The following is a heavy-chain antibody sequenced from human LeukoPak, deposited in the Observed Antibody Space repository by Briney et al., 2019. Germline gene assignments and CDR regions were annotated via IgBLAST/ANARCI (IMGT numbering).Heavy chain of an antibody. CDR1: GFTFSSYS. Sequence: GGSLRLSCAASGFTFSSYSMNWVRQAPGKGLEWVSSISSSSSCIYYADSVKGRFTISRDNAKNSLYLQMNSLRAEDTAVYYCARGYDILTGYDYWGQGTLVTVSS. J-gene: IGHJ4*02. D-gene: IGHD3-9*01. CDR2: ISSSSSCI. V-gene: IGHV3-21*01. CDR3: ARGYDILTGYDY.